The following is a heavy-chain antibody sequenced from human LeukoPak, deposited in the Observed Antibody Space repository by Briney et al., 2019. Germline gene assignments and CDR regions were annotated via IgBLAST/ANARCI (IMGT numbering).Heavy chain of an antibody. V-gene: IGHV3-23*01. CDR3: AKSLGVGGYTRYKGFDQ. CDR1: GFTFNSFA. CDR2: ISGSDGSS. J-gene: IGHJ4*02. D-gene: IGHD3-16*02. Sequence: GGSLRLSCAASGFTFNSFAMNWVRQAPGKGLEWVSSISGSDGSSHYADFVKGRFTISRDNSKKTLHLQMNSLRDEDTAVYYCAKSLGVGGYTRYKGFDQWGQGTLVTVSS.